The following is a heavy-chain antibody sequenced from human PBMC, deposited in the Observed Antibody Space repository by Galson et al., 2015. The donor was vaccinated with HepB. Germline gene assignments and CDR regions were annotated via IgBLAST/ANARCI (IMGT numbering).Heavy chain of an antibody. CDR3: ARNRNSGWYPFDY. V-gene: IGHV1-69*02. CDR1: GGTFSSYT. J-gene: IGHJ4*02. Sequence: SVKVSCKASGGTFSSYTISRVRQAPGQGLEWMGRIIPILGIANYAQKFQGRVTITADKSTSTAYMELSSLRSEDTAVYYCARNRNSGWYPFDYWGQGTLVTVSS. CDR2: IIPILGIA. D-gene: IGHD6-19*01.